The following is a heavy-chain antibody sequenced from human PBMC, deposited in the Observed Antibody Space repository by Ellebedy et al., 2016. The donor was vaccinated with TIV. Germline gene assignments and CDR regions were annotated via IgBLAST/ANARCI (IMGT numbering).Heavy chain of an antibody. CDR1: GFTFSSFA. V-gene: IGHV3-30*04. D-gene: IGHD6-25*01. CDR3: ARDELPSSGFFSFDP. Sequence: GESLKISCAASGFTFSSFAMHWVRQAPGKGLEWVADISGDGTYKYYADSVKGRFTISRDNSKNTLNLQMSSLRAEDTAVYFCARDELPSSGFFSFDPWGQGTLVTVSS. CDR2: ISGDGTYK. J-gene: IGHJ5*02.